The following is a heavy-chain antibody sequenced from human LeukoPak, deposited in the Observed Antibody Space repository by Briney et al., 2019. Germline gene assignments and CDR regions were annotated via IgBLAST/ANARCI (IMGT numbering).Heavy chain of an antibody. CDR3: AREYYYDSSGYSDAFDI. Sequence: PSETLSLTCTVSGGSISSGSYYWSWIRQPDGKGLEWIGRIYTSGSTNYNPSLKSRVTISVDTSKNQFSLKLSSVTAADTAVYYCAREYYYDSSGYSDAFDIWGQGTMVTVSS. CDR2: IYTSGST. J-gene: IGHJ3*02. D-gene: IGHD3-22*01. V-gene: IGHV4-61*02. CDR1: GGSISSGSYY.